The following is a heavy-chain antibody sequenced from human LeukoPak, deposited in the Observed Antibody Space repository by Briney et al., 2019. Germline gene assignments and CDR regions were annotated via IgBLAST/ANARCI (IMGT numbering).Heavy chain of an antibody. Sequence: GESLKISCKGSGYSLTSYWIGWVRQMPGKGLEWMGIIYPGDSDTRYSPSFQGQVTISADKSISTAYLQWSSLKASDTAMYYCARRDSSGYYYDRPFDYWGQGTLVTVSS. CDR1: GYSLTSYW. D-gene: IGHD3-22*01. CDR3: ARRDSSGYYYDRPFDY. CDR2: IYPGDSDT. V-gene: IGHV5-51*01. J-gene: IGHJ4*02.